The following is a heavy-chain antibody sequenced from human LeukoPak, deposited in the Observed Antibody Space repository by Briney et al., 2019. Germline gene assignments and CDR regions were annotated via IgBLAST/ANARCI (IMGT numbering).Heavy chain of an antibody. CDR1: GYTFTDYY. J-gene: IGHJ4*02. V-gene: IGHV1-2*02. D-gene: IGHD3-10*01. CDR2: INPHSGGT. Sequence: VASVKVSCKPSGYTFTDYYMHWVRQAPGQGLEWMGWINPHSGGTKYAQKFQGRVTMSRDTSNSTAYMELSRLRSDDTAVYYCARVMPLEGSGSDTLDYWGQGTLVTVSS. CDR3: ARVMPLEGSGSDTLDY.